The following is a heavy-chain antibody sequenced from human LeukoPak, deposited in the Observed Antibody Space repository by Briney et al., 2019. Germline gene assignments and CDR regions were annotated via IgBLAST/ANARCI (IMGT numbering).Heavy chain of an antibody. CDR1: GFTFDDYA. V-gene: IGHV3-9*01. J-gene: IGHJ4*02. Sequence: GRSLRLSCAASGFTFDDYAMHWVRQAPGKGLEWVSGISWNSGSIGYADSVKGRFTISRDNSKNTLYLQMNSLRAEDTAVYYCAKDLRDGWSGYYTSYYFDYWGQGTLVTVSS. D-gene: IGHD3-3*01. CDR2: ISWNSGSI. CDR3: AKDLRDGWSGYYTSYYFDY.